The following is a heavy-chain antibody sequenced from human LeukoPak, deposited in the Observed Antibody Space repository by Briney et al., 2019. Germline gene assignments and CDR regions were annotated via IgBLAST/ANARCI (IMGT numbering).Heavy chain of an antibody. CDR1: GFTFSSYS. CDR3: TKPANYNDNSGYYDHFDY. J-gene: IGHJ4*02. CDR2: ISSSSGTI. Sequence: GGSLRLSCAASGFTFSSYSVNWVRQAPGKGLEWVSYISSSSGTIYYGDSVKGRFTISRDNVKKSLYLQMNSLRAEDTAVYYCTKPANYNDNSGYYDHFDYWGQGTLVTVSS. V-gene: IGHV3-48*01. D-gene: IGHD3-22*01.